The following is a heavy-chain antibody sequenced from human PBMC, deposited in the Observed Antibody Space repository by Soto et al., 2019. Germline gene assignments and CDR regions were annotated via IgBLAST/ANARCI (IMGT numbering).Heavy chain of an antibody. CDR3: ARDEQEHFQDYGMDV. CDR2: IWYDGSNK. V-gene: IGHV3-33*01. D-gene: IGHD1-1*01. Sequence: PGRSLRLSCAASGFTFSSYGMHWVRQAPGKGLEWVAVIWYDGSNKYYADSVKGRFTISRDNSKNTLYLQMNSLRAEETAVYYCARDEQEHFQDYGMDVWGQGTTVTASS. CDR1: GFTFSSYG. J-gene: IGHJ6*02.